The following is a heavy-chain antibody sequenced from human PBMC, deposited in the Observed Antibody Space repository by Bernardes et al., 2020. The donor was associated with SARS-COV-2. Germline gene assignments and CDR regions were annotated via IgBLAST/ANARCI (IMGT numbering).Heavy chain of an antibody. D-gene: IGHD6-19*01. Sequence: GGSLRLSCAASGFAFSAYVMHWVRQPPGKGLEYVSAINSNGDNTYYADSVKGRFTISRDNSKNTLYLQMTSLRAEDTTVYYCVKVSVAGTSPDHWGQGTLVTVSS. CDR3: VKVSVAGTSPDH. CDR2: INSNGDNT. CDR1: GFAFSAYV. J-gene: IGHJ5*02. V-gene: IGHV3-64D*06.